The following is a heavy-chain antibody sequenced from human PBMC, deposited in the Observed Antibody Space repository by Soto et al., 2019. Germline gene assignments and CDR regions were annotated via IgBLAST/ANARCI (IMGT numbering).Heavy chain of an antibody. V-gene: IGHV4-4*07. CDR1: GASITSYY. D-gene: IGHD3-3*01. CDR3: ARVFRPRAEDC. CDR2: IHTSGST. Sequence: PSETLSLTCNVSGASITSYYWSCIRHPAGKGLEWIGRIHTSGSTDYHPSLKSRVTLSIDKSTSQFSLILTSVTAADTAVYYCARVFRPRAEDCRGQGT. J-gene: IGHJ4*02.